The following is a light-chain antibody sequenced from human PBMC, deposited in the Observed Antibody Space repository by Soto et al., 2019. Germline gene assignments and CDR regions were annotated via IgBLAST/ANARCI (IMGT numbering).Light chain of an antibody. CDR1: QSVSCSY. V-gene: IGKV3-20*01. CDR2: GAS. Sequence: EIVLTQSPGTLSLSPGERATLSCRASQSVSCSYLAWYQQKPGQAPRLLIYGASSGATGIPDRFSGSGSGTDFTLTISRLEPEDFAVYYCQQYGSSPWTFGQGTKVEIK. CDR3: QQYGSSPWT. J-gene: IGKJ1*01.